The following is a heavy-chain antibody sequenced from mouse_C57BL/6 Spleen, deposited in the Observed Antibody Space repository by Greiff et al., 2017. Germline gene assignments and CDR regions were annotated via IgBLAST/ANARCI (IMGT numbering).Heavy chain of an antibody. CDR1: GFSLTSYG. CDR3: AKRGEQLRLQGAMDY. J-gene: IGHJ4*01. V-gene: IGHV2-9*01. D-gene: IGHD3-2*02. Sequence: VKVVESGPGLVAPSQSLSITCTVSGFSLTSYGVDWVRQPPGKGLEWLGVIWGGGSTNYNSALMSRLSISKDNSKSQVFLKMNSLQTDDTAMYYCAKRGEQLRLQGAMDYWGQGTSVTVSS. CDR2: IWGGGST.